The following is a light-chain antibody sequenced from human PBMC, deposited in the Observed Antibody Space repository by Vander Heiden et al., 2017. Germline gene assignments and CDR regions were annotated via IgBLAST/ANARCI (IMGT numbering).Light chain of an antibody. CDR1: QSVSSY. Sequence: EIVLTQPLAPLSLSPGERPTLFCRASQSVSSYLAWYQQKPGQAPRVLIYDASNRATGSPARFSGSGSGTDFTLTISSLEPEDFAVYYCQQRSNWLWTFGQGTKVEIK. V-gene: IGKV3-11*01. J-gene: IGKJ1*01. CDR2: DAS. CDR3: QQRSNWLWT.